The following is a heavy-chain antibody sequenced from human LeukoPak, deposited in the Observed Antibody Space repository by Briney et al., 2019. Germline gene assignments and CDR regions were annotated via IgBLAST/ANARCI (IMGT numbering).Heavy chain of an antibody. D-gene: IGHD3/OR15-3a*01. CDR2: ISRTTTYI. J-gene: IGHJ6*02. V-gene: IGHV3-21*01. CDR1: GFTLSTYS. Sequence: AGGSPRLSCAASGFTLSTYSMNWVRQAPGKGLEWVSSISRTTTYIYYADSVKGRFTISRDNAKNSLYLQMNSLRAEDTAVYFCARGGVGLVIIPGWEYDYYGMDVWGQGTTVTVSS. CDR3: ARGGVGLVIIPGWEYDYYGMDV.